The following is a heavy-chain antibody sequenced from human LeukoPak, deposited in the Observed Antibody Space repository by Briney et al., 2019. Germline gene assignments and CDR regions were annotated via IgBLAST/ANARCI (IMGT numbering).Heavy chain of an antibody. CDR3: AKQIRVPSVQHLS. CDR2: ITDNGGST. CDR1: GFTFSSYA. D-gene: IGHD2-2*01. J-gene: IGHJ5*02. Sequence: GGSLRLSCAGTGSGFTFSSYAMSWVRQAPGKGLEWISSITDNGGSTYYADSVKGRFTISRDNSKNTLYLQMNSLRVEETAVYYCAKQIRVPSVQHLSWGQGTLVTVSS. V-gene: IGHV3-23*01.